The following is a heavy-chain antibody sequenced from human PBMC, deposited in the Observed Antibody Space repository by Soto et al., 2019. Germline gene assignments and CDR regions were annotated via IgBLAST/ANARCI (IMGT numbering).Heavy chain of an antibody. Sequence: GESLKISCAASGFTFSSYWMSWVRQAPGKGLEWVANIKQDGSEKYYVDSVKGRFTISRDNAKNSLYLQMNSLRAEDTAVYYCARVKVSEIAARLDYWGQGTLVTVSS. V-gene: IGHV3-7*01. J-gene: IGHJ4*02. CDR3: ARVKVSEIAARLDY. CDR2: IKQDGSEK. D-gene: IGHD6-6*01. CDR1: GFTFSSYW.